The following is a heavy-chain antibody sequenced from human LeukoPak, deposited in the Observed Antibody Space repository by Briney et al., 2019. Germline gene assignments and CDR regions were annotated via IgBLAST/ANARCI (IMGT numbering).Heavy chain of an antibody. J-gene: IGHJ6*02. CDR1: GFTFSNYW. D-gene: IGHD3-10*01. V-gene: IGHV3-74*01. Sequence: GGSLRLSCAASGFTFSNYWMHWVRQAPGKGLVWVSRINSDGSSTSYADSVKGRFTISRDNAKNTLYLQMNSLRAEDTAVYYCAKDYRGSGSYYRQPYYYYGMDVWGQGTTVTVSS. CDR3: AKDYRGSGSYYRQPYYYYGMDV. CDR2: INSDGSST.